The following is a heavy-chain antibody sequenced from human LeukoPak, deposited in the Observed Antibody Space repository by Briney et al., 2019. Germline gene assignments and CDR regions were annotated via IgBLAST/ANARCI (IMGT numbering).Heavy chain of an antibody. CDR2: IHSGGRA. CDR1: GFSVSSNY. J-gene: IGHJ6*04. CDR3: VGVETITMVRGASGDV. D-gene: IGHD3-10*01. V-gene: IGHV3-66*02. Sequence: GGSLRLSCAASGFSVSSNYMTWVRQAPGKGLEWVSVIHSGGRAYYADPVKGRFTTSRDNSKNTLDLQMNSLSVEDTAVYYCVGVETITMVRGASGDVWGKGTTVTVSS.